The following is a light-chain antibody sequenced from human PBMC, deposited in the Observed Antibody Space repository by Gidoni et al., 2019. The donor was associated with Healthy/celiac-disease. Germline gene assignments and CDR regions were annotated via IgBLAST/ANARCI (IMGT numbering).Light chain of an antibody. CDR1: QSVSSY. CDR2: DAS. CDR3: QQRSNWPPLT. J-gene: IGKJ4*01. V-gene: IGKV3-11*01. Sequence: EIVLTQSPATLSLSPGERATLSCRASQSVSSYLALYQQKTGQAPRLLIYDASNRATGIPARFSGSGSGTDFTLTISSLEPEDFAVYYCQQRSNWPPLTFGGGTKVEIK.